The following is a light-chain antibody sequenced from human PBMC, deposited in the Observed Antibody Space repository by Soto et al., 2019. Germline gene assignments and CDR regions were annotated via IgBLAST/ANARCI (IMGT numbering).Light chain of an antibody. CDR1: QGISST. V-gene: IGKV1D-13*01. J-gene: IGKJ5*01. CDR2: EAS. CDR3: QQFNNYPPIT. Sequence: AIQLTQSPSSLSASVGDRVTITCRASQGISSTLAWYQQKPGKAPKLLINEASSLESGVPSRFSGSGSGTDFTLTISSLQPEDFATYYCQQFNNYPPITFGQGTRLEIK.